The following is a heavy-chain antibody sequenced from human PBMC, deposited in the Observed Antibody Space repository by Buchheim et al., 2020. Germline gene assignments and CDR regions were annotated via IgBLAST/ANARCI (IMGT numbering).Heavy chain of an antibody. Sequence: EVQLLESGGGLVQPGGSLRLSCAASEFTFSSYAMNWVRQAPGKGLEWVSTINGGGGSTYYADSVKGRFTISRDNSKNTLYLQMNSLRAEDTAVYYCAKVIEDDYGEGYYFDYWGQGTL. J-gene: IGHJ4*02. V-gene: IGHV3-23*01. D-gene: IGHD4-17*01. CDR2: INGGGGST. CDR1: EFTFSSYA. CDR3: AKVIEDDYGEGYYFDY.